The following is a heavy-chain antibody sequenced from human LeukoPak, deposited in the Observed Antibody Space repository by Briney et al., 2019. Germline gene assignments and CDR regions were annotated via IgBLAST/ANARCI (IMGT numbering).Heavy chain of an antibody. CDR3: ARDPWIRAFDY. D-gene: IGHD5-18*01. V-gene: IGHV3-74*01. CDR2: IKSDGITI. Sequence: GGSLRLSCAASGFTFSNYTMHWVRQAPGKGLVWVSRIKSDGITITYADSVKGRFTISRDNAKNSLYLQMNSLRAEDTAVYYCARDPWIRAFDYWGQGTLVTVSS. CDR1: GFTFSNYT. J-gene: IGHJ4*02.